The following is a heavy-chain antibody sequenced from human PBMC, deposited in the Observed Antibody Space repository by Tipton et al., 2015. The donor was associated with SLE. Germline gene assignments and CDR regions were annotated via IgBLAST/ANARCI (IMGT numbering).Heavy chain of an antibody. D-gene: IGHD3-16*02. CDR2: SANRVNSYNT. J-gene: IGHJ3*02. V-gene: IGHV3-72*01. Sequence: SLRLSCVASGFTFSDRFMDWVRQAPGKGLEWVGRSANRVNSYNTEYDASVEGRFTISRDDSKNSLYLQMNSLKAEDTAVYYCASSITFGGFIVIRGFDMWGQGTMVTVSS. CDR1: GFTFSDRF. CDR3: ASSITFGGFIVIRGFDM.